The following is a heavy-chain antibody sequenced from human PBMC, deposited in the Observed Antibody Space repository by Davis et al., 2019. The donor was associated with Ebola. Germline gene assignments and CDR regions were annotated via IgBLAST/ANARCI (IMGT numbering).Heavy chain of an antibody. Sequence: ASVKVSCKASGYTFTSYGISWVRQAPGQGLEWMGWISPYNGNRNSAQKLQGRVTMTTDTSTSTAYMELRSLRSDDTAVYYCARDRGIAAAGWFDPWGQGTLVTVSS. J-gene: IGHJ5*02. CDR3: ARDRGIAAAGWFDP. V-gene: IGHV1-18*01. CDR2: ISPYNGNR. D-gene: IGHD6-13*01. CDR1: GYTFTSYG.